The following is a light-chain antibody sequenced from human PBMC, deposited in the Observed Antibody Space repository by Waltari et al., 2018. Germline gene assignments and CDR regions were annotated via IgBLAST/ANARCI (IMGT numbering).Light chain of an antibody. CDR1: STDIGGYVY. CDR3: SSYTSSDTLV. CDR2: EVN. J-gene: IGLJ1*01. Sequence: QSALTQPASVSGSPGESITISCTGTSTDIGGYVYVSWYPQHPDKAPKLIIYEVNSRPSGVSARFSGSRSGNTASLTISGLQAEDAADYYCSSYTSSDTLVLGTGTKVIVL. V-gene: IGLV2-14*01.